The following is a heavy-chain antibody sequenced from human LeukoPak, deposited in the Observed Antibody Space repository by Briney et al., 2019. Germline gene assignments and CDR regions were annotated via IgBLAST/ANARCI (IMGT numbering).Heavy chain of an antibody. V-gene: IGHV4-39*07. J-gene: IGHJ4*02. CDR3: ARELPALRLLPAGRDFDY. CDR1: GGSISSSSYY. D-gene: IGHD3-22*01. Sequence: PSETLSLTCAVSGGSISSSSYYWGWIRQPPGKGLEWIGSIYYSGSTYYNPSLKSRVTISVDTSKNQFSLKLSSVTAADTAVYYCARELPALRLLPAGRDFDYWGQGTLVTVSS. CDR2: IYYSGST.